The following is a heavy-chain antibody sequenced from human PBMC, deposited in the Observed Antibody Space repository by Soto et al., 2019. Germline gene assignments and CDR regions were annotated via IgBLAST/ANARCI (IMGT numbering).Heavy chain of an antibody. CDR2: ISSRSDI. V-gene: IGHV3-21*01. D-gene: IGHD2-2*02. CDR3: EREYTAWPLAYGLDV. Sequence: PXGSLLLTCLVSGFTFSTYSINWVRQAAGKGLEWVSSISSRSDIYYADSVKGRFTISRDNAKNSVSRQMNSLRAEDTAVYYCEREYTAWPLAYGLDVWGQGTTVTVYS. CDR1: GFTFSTYS. J-gene: IGHJ6*02.